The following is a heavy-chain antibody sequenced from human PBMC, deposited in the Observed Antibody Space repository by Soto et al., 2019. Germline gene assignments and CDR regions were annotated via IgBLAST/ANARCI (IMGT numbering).Heavy chain of an antibody. D-gene: IGHD3-10*01. J-gene: IGHJ4*02. CDR3: ARAPYGSSPYDI. CDR1: GGSITTSNW. Sequence: QVQLQESGPRLVKPSGTLSLTCAVSGGSITTSNWWAWFRQSPGKGLEWIAEIYHVGTTKYSPSLKSRISISVDKSNEQFFPSLSSMTAADTAVYYCARAPYGSSPYDIWGQGILVTVSS. CDR2: IYHVGTT. V-gene: IGHV4-4*02.